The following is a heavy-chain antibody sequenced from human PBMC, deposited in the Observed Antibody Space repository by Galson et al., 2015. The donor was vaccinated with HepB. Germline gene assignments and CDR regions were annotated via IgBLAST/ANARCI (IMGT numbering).Heavy chain of an antibody. CDR3: ARDCSSTSCFDY. CDR2: INAGNGNT. J-gene: IGHJ4*02. V-gene: IGHV1-3*01. CDR1: GYTFTSYA. Sequence: SVKVSCKASGYTFTSYAMHWVRQAPGQRLEWMGWINAGNGNTKYSQEFQGRVTITRDTSASTAYMELSSLRSEDTAVYYCARDCSSTSCFDYWGQGTLVTVSS. D-gene: IGHD2-2*01.